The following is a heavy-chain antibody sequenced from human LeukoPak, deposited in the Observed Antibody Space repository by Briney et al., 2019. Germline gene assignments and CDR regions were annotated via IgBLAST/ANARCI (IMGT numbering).Heavy chain of an antibody. CDR1: GGSISSGDYY. J-gene: IGHJ4*02. Sequence: PSETLSLTCTVSGGSISSGDYYWSWIRQPPGKGLEWIGYIYYSGSTYYNPSLKSRVTISVDTSKNQFSLKLSSVTAADTAVYYCARGTEERWLQYQDYWGQGTLVTVSS. CDR2: IYYSGST. D-gene: IGHD5-24*01. V-gene: IGHV4-30-4*08. CDR3: ARGTEERWLQYQDY.